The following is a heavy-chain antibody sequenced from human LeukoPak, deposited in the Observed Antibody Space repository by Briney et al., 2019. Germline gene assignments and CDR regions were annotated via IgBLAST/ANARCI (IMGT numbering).Heavy chain of an antibody. CDR2: IRGNGGST. J-gene: IGHJ4*02. CDR3: AKYAYSSSWEYYFDY. CDR1: GFTFNNYA. V-gene: IGHV3-23*01. D-gene: IGHD6-13*01. Sequence: PGGSLRLSCASSGFTFNNYAMTWVRQAPGKGLEWVSGIRGNGGSTYYADSVKGRFTISRDNSRNTLYLQMNSLRAEDTAIYYCAKYAYSSSWEYYFDYWGQGTLVTVSS.